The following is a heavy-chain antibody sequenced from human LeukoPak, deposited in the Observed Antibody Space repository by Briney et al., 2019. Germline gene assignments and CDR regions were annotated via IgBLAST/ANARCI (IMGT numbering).Heavy chain of an antibody. Sequence: SETLSLTCTVSGGSNSSSSDFWGWIRQPPGKGLDWIGTMYDSGRTYYDSSLKSRVTISVDMSKNHFSLKLSSVTAADTAAYYCATGRAVGAADAFGIWGQGTMVTVSS. CDR1: GGSNSSSSDF. CDR2: MYDSGRT. J-gene: IGHJ3*02. CDR3: ATGRAVGAADAFGI. D-gene: IGHD1-26*01. V-gene: IGHV4-39*07.